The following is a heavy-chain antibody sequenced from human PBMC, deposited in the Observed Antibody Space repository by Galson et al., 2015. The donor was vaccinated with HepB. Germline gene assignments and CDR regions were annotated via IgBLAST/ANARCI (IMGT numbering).Heavy chain of an antibody. Sequence: SVKVSCKASGFTFTSSAVQWVRQARGQRLEWIGWIVVGSGNTNYAQKFQERVTITRDMSTSTAYMELSSLRSEDTAVYYCAADPRYYDSSGYFLSWFDPWGQGTLVTVSS. CDR3: AADPRYYDSSGYFLSWFDP. CDR1: GFTFTSSA. V-gene: IGHV1-58*01. D-gene: IGHD3-22*01. J-gene: IGHJ5*02. CDR2: IVVGSGNT.